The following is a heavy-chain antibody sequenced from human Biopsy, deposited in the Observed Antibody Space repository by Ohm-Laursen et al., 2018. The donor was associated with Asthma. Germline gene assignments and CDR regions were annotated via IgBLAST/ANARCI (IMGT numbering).Heavy chain of an antibody. CDR3: ARARESSSWASAFDI. Sequence: SLRLSCAASGFTFRSYWMSWVRQAPGKGLEWVANIKEDGSEKYYVDPVKGRFTISRDNAKNSLYLQMNSLRAEETAVYYCARARESSSWASAFDIWGQGTKVTVSS. D-gene: IGHD6-6*01. CDR1: GFTFRSYW. CDR2: IKEDGSEK. J-gene: IGHJ3*02. V-gene: IGHV3-7*01.